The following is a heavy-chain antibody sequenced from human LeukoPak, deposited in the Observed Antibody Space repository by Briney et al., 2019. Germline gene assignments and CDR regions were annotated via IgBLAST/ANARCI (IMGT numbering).Heavy chain of an antibody. V-gene: IGHV3-15*01. CDR3: SIFSHLVVGGPADEYCSGGSCYWSNYYGMDV. Sequence: PGGSLRLSCAASGFTFSNAWMSWVRQAPGKGLEWVGRIKSKTDGGTTDYAAPVRGRFTISRDDSKNTLYLQMNSLETEDTAVYYCSIFSHLVVGGPADEYCSGGSCYWSNYYGMDVWGQGTTVTVSS. CDR1: GFTFSNAW. J-gene: IGHJ6*02. D-gene: IGHD2-15*01. CDR2: IKSKTDGGTT.